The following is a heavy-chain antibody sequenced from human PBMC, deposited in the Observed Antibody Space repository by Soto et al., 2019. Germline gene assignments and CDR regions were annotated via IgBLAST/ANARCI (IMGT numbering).Heavy chain of an antibody. D-gene: IGHD6-13*01. CDR2: IYISGSS. V-gene: IGHV4-4*07. J-gene: IGHJ5*02. CDR1: NGSISNFY. CDR3: ARSSHKESWFDP. Sequence: QVQLQESGPGLVKPSETLSLSCTVSNGSISNFYLNWIRHPPGKRLEWIGRIYISGSSSYNTSLRSRVTMSVDASKNQFSLKLNSVTAADTAVYYCARSSHKESWFDPWGQGTLVTVSS.